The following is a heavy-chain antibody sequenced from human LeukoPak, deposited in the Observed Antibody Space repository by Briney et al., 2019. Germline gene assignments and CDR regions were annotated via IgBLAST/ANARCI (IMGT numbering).Heavy chain of an antibody. V-gene: IGHV5-51*01. D-gene: IGHD6-6*01. CDR2: IYPGDSDT. J-gene: IGHJ4*02. CDR1: GYSFSTNW. CDR3: AREGRSSSPMDY. Sequence: GESLQISSRASGYSFSTNWIGWVRQLPGKSLEWMGIIYPGDSDTRYSPSFEGQLTISADKSLSTAYLQWGSLKAWDTAMYYCAREGRSSSPMDYWGQGTLVTVSS.